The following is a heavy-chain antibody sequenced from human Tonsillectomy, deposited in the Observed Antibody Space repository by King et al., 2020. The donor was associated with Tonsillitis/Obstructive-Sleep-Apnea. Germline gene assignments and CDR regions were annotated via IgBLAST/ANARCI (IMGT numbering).Heavy chain of an antibody. V-gene: IGHV4-34*01. D-gene: IGHD3-16*02. CDR2: INHSGST. CDR3: ARGQERYDYVWGSYRLDYYYYGMDV. Sequence: VQLQQWGAGLLKPSETLSLTCAVYGGSFSGYYWTWIRQPPGKGLEWIGEINHSGSTNYNPSLKSRVTISVDTSKNQFSLKLSSVTAADTAVYYCARGQERYDYVWGSYRLDYYYYGMDVWGQGTTVTVSS. J-gene: IGHJ6*02. CDR1: GGSFSGYY.